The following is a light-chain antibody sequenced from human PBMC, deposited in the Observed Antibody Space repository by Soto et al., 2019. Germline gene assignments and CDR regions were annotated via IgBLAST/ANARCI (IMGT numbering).Light chain of an antibody. CDR2: GSS. CDR1: QTVSNNY. Sequence: EVVLTQSPGTLSLSLGERATLSCRASQTVSNNYLAWYQQKPGQAPRLLIFGSSDRATGIPDRFSGSGSGTDFTLTISILEPEDFAVYYCQQYGSSPPYTFGQGTKLEIK. J-gene: IGKJ2*01. CDR3: QQYGSSPPYT. V-gene: IGKV3-20*01.